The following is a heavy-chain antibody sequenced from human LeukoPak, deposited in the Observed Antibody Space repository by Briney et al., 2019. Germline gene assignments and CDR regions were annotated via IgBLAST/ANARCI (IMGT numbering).Heavy chain of an antibody. CDR1: GYTFTSYY. CDR2: INPSGGST. J-gene: IGHJ4*02. V-gene: IGHV1-46*01. Sequence: GASVTVSCKASGYTFTSYYMHWLRQPPGQGLAWMGIINPSGGSTSYAQKFQGRVTMTRDMSTSTVYMELSSLRSEDTAVYYCAMGVGKYYFDYWGQGTLVTVSS. CDR3: AMGVGKYYFDY. D-gene: IGHD1-26*01.